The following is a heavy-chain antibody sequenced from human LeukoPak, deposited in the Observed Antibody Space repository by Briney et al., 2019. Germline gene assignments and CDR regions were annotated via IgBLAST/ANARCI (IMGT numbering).Heavy chain of an antibody. D-gene: IGHD2-15*01. J-gene: IGHJ5*02. V-gene: IGHV3-23*01. Sequence: GGSLRLSCAASGFTFSTYAITWVRQAPGKGLEWVSSIGSSGNTYYAESVRGRFTISRENSRSTLYLQMNSVRVEDTATYYCARGDIGERGSTDAWGQGTLVTVSS. CDR3: ARGDIGERGSTDA. CDR1: GFTFSTYA. CDR2: IGSSGNT.